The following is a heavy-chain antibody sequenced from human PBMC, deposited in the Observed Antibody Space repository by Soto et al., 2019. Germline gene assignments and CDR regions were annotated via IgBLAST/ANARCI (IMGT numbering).Heavy chain of an antibody. Sequence: GGSLRLSCAASGFSFSGYTMNWVRQAPWKGLEWVSSISSSSTYIYYADSVKGRLTISRDNAKNSLYLQMNSLRAEDTAVYYCARDRGFGELLLDCAFRHWCKGTLVTVSS. CDR3: ARDRGFGELLLDCAFRH. V-gene: IGHV3-21*01. CDR2: ISSSSTYI. D-gene: IGHD3-10*01. J-gene: IGHJ4*02. CDR1: GFSFSGYT.